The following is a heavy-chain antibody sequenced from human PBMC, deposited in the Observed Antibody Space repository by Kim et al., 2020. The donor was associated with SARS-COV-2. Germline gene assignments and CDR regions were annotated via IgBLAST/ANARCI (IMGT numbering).Heavy chain of an antibody. Sequence: SETLSLTCTVSGGSISSSSYYWGWIRQPPGKGLEWIGSIYYSGSTYYNPSLKSRVTISVDTSKNQFSLKLSSVTAADTAVYYCARQRAAAGADWFDPWGQGTLVTVSS. CDR2: IYYSGST. V-gene: IGHV4-39*01. CDR1: GGSISSSSYY. J-gene: IGHJ5*02. D-gene: IGHD6-13*01. CDR3: ARQRAAAGADWFDP.